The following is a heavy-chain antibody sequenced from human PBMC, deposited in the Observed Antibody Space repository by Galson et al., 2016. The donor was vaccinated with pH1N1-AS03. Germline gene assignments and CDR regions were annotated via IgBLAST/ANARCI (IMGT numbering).Heavy chain of an antibody. Sequence: SLRLSCAASGFTFSRYWMHWVRQAPGKGLVWVSHINEDGTTTRYADSVKGRFTISRDNSESTLYLQMNSLRDEDTAIYYCARSVQYSFDYWGQGILVTVSS. CDR3: ARSVQYSFDY. D-gene: IGHD5/OR15-5a*01. J-gene: IGHJ4*02. CDR1: GFTFSRYW. CDR2: INEDGTTT. V-gene: IGHV3-74*01.